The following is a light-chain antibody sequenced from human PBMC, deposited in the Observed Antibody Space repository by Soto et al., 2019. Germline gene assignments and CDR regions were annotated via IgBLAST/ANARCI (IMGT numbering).Light chain of an antibody. V-gene: IGLV1-40*01. J-gene: IGLJ1*01. CDR2: GSD. CDR1: GSNIGAGYG. CDR3: QSYDSNLSEV. Sequence: QSALAQPPSVPGAPGQTVTISCTGSGSNIGAGYGVQWYQQLPGTAPRLLIYGSDDRPSGVPDRFSASVSGNSASLAITGLQTEDEAVYYCQSYDSNLSEVFGPGTMVTVL.